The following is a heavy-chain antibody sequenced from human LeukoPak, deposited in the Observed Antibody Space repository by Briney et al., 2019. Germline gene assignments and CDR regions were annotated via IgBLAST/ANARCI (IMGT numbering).Heavy chain of an antibody. V-gene: IGHV3-23*01. CDR2: ISGSGGGT. CDR1: GFAFTGYA. J-gene: IGHJ3*02. D-gene: IGHD4-11*01. CDR3: AKVPDYSPIQGAFDI. Sequence: GGSLRLSCAASGFAFTGYAMSWVRQAPGKGLEWVSAISGSGGGTYYGDSVKGRFTISRGNSKNTMYLQMNSLRAEDTAVYYCAKVPDYSPIQGAFDIWGQGTMVTVSS.